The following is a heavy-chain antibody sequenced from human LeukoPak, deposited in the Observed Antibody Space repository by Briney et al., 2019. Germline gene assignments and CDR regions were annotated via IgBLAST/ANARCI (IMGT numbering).Heavy chain of an antibody. D-gene: IGHD6-19*01. CDR1: GFTFSSYG. Sequence: GGSLRLSCAASGFTFSSYGMSWVRQAPGKGLEWVSAISGSGGSTYYADSVKGRFTISRDNSKNTLYLEMNSLRAEDTAMYFCARADQWLAFGYWGQGALVTVSS. CDR3: ARADQWLAFGY. J-gene: IGHJ4*02. CDR2: ISGSGGST. V-gene: IGHV3-23*01.